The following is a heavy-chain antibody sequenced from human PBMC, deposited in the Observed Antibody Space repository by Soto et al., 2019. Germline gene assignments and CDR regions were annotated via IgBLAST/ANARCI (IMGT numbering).Heavy chain of an antibody. CDR2: IFYSGNS. Sequence: PXATLSLTCSVSGGSISHYDWSWIRQSPGKGLEWIGFIFYSGNSNYNPSLKSRVSMSVDMSKNQFSLKLTSVTAADTAMYYCASNGAQWLIRPFDSWGQGTLVTVSS. J-gene: IGHJ4*02. CDR1: GGSISHYD. V-gene: IGHV4-59*01. D-gene: IGHD6-19*01. CDR3: ASNGAQWLIRPFDS.